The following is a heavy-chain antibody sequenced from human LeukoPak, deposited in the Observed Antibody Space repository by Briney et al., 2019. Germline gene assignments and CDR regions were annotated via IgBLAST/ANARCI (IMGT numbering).Heavy chain of an antibody. D-gene: IGHD2-15*01. J-gene: IGHJ5*02. CDR1: GFTFSSYS. CDR3: ARDGGGSCYSWCWFDP. CDR2: ISSSSSYI. V-gene: IGHV3-21*01. Sequence: PGGSLRLSRAASGFTFSSYSMHWVRQAPGKGLEWVSSISSSSSYIYYADSLKGRFTISRDNAKNTLYLQMISLRAEDTAVYYCARDGGGSCYSWCWFDPWAREPWSPSPQ.